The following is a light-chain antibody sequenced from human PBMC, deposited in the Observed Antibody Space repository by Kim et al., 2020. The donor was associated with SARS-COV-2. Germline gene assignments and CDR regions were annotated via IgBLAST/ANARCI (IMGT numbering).Light chain of an antibody. CDR2: EDN. CDR1: SGLIGSDD. J-gene: IGLJ3*02. V-gene: IGLV6-57*04. Sequence: NFMLTQPHSVSESPGKTVIISCTRSSGLIGSDDVQWYQQRPGSAPTTVIHEDNQRPSGVPDRFSGSVDSSSNSASLAISGLKTEDEADYYCQSYHGDPWVFGGGTQLTVL. CDR3: QSYHGDPWV.